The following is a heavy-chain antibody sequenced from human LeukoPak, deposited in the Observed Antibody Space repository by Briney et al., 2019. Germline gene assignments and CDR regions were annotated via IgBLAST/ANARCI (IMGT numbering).Heavy chain of an antibody. CDR2: IYTSGST. CDR1: GGSISSYY. D-gene: IGHD5-12*01. V-gene: IGHV4-4*07. Sequence: SETLSLTCTVSGGSISSYYWSWIRQPAGKGLEWIGRIYTSGSTNYNPSLKSRVTTSVDTSKNQFSLKLSSVTAADTAVYYCARGVGIVATGYFDYWGQGTLVTVSS. CDR3: ARGVGIVATGYFDY. J-gene: IGHJ4*02.